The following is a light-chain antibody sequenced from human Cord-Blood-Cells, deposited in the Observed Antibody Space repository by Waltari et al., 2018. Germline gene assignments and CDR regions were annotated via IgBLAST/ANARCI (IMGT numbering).Light chain of an antibody. Sequence: QSALTQPAPVSGSPGPAITISCNGTCSDVGGHNYVSWYQQHPGKAPKLMIYDVSKRPSGVSNRFSGSKSGNTASLTISGLQAEDEADYYCSSYTSSSTYVFGTGTKVTVL. J-gene: IGLJ1*01. CDR2: DVS. V-gene: IGLV2-14*01. CDR1: CSDVGGHNY. CDR3: SSYTSSSTYV.